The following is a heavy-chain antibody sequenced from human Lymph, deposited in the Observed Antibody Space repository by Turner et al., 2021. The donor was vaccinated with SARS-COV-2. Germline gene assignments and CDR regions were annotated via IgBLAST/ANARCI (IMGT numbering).Heavy chain of an antibody. Sequence: QVQLLESGGGVVPTGRSLRLSCAASGFTFSTYAMHWVRQAPGKGLEWVALISYDGSNKYYADSVKGRFTISRDNSKNTLYLQMNSLRTEDTAVYYCARDVGGNLGYWGQGTLVTVSS. CDR2: ISYDGSNK. D-gene: IGHD3-16*01. J-gene: IGHJ4*02. CDR3: ARDVGGNLGY. V-gene: IGHV3-30-3*01. CDR1: GFTFSTYA.